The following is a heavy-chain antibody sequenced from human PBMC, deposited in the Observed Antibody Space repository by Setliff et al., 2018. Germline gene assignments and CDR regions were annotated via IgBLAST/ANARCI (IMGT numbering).Heavy chain of an antibody. D-gene: IGHD6-13*01. CDR1: GYTFTSYG. J-gene: IGHJ4*02. CDR3: ARSKYSSSPIDY. CDR2: IIPILGIA. Sequence: ASVKVSCKASGYTFTSYGISWVRQAPGQGLEWMGGIIPILGIANYAQKFQGRVTITADKSTSTAYMELSSLRSEDTAVYYCARSKYSSSPIDYWGQGTLVTVSS. V-gene: IGHV1-69*10.